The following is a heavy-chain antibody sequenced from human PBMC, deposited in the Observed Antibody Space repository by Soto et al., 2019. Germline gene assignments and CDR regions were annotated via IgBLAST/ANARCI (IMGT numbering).Heavy chain of an antibody. J-gene: IGHJ4*02. D-gene: IGHD6-13*01. Sequence: GASVKVSFKASGYIFSSFCISWARQAPGQGLEWMGWISVYNGNTNYAQKFQGRVTMTTDTSTSTAYMELRSLTPDDTAIYYCARGVNFDSWGQGTLVTVSS. CDR1: GYIFSSFC. V-gene: IGHV1-18*01. CDR2: ISVYNGNT. CDR3: ARGVNFDS.